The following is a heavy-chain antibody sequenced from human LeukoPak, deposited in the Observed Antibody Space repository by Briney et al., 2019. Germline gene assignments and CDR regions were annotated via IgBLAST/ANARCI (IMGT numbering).Heavy chain of an antibody. Sequence: GRSLRLSCAASGFTFSSYGMHWVRQAPCKGLEWVAVISYDGSNKYYADSVKGRFTISRDNSKNTLYLQMNSLRAEDTAVYYCARSEVGASSRTHYFDYWGQGTLVTVSS. V-gene: IGHV3-30*03. CDR3: ARSEVGASSRTHYFDY. J-gene: IGHJ4*02. CDR1: GFTFSSYG. D-gene: IGHD1-26*01. CDR2: ISYDGSNK.